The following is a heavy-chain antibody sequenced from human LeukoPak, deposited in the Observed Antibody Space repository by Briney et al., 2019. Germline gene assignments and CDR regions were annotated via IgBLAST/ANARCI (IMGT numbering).Heavy chain of an antibody. CDR1: GFSFSDAW. V-gene: IGHV3-15*01. CDR3: TTPPRYYYGSGSPNRPSDY. Sequence: GGSLRLSCAASGFSFSDAWMSWVRQVPGKGLEWVGRIKSKIDGGTTDCAAPVKGRFTVSRDDSKNTLYLQMNNLKTEDTAVYYCTTPPRYYYGSGSPNRPSDYWGQGTLVTVSS. J-gene: IGHJ4*02. CDR2: IKSKIDGGTT. D-gene: IGHD3-10*01.